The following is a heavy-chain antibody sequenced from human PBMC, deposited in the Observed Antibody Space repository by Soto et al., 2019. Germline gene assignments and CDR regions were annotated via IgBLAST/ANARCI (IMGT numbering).Heavy chain of an antibody. CDR2: IYYSGST. V-gene: IGHV4-59*04. Sequence: SETLSLTCTVSGGSIRDYYWGWIRQSPGKGLEWIGYIYYSGSTYYNPSLKSRVTMSVDTSKNQFSLKLSSVTAVDTAVYYCAASCVGCCGFNYYGMDVWGQGTTVTVSS. CDR1: GGSIRDYY. D-gene: IGHD5-12*01. J-gene: IGHJ6*02. CDR3: AASCVGCCGFNYYGMDV.